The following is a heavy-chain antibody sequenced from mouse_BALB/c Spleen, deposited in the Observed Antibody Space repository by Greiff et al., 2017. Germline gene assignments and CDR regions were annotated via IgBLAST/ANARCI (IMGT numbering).Heavy chain of an antibody. J-gene: IGHJ2*01. CDR2: ISSGGST. D-gene: IGHD1-1*01. CDR1: GFTFSSYA. V-gene: IGHV5-6-5*01. Sequence: DVMLVESGGGLVKPGGSLKLSCAASGFTFSSYAMSWVRQTPEKRLEWVASISSGGSTYYPDSVKGRFTISRDNARNILYLQMSSLRSEDTAMYYCARPSYYGSSYGYWGQGTTLTVSS. CDR3: ARPSYYGSSYGY.